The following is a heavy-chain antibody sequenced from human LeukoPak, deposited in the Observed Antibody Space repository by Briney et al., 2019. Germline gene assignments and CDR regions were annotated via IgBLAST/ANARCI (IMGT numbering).Heavy chain of an antibody. V-gene: IGHV4-39*01. CDR3: ARVGVVFDY. CDR1: GDSISSRSYY. J-gene: IGHJ4*02. CDR2: IYYSGIT. Sequence: SETLSLTCTVSGDSISSRSYYWGWIRQPPGKGLEWIGSIYYSGITYYNPSLKSRVTISVDTSKNQFSLKLSSMTAADTAVYYCARVGVVFDYWGQGTLVTVSS. D-gene: IGHD3-16*01.